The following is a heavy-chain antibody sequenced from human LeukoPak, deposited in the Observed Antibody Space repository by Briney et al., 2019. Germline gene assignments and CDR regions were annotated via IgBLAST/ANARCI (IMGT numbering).Heavy chain of an antibody. J-gene: IGHJ4*02. CDR2: IYYSGST. V-gene: IGHV4-59*01. D-gene: IGHD3-3*01. CDR1: GGSISSYY. CDR3: ARVGRSGYYFDY. Sequence: PSETLSLTCTVSGGSISSYYWSWIRQPPGKGLEWTGYIYYSGSTNYNPSLKSRVTISVDTSKNQFSLKLSSVTAADTAVYYCARVGRSGYYFDYWGQGTLVTVSS.